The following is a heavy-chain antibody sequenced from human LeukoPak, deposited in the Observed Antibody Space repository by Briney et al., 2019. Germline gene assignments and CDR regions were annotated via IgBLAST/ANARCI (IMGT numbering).Heavy chain of an antibody. CDR2: IIPIFGTA. D-gene: IGHD6-13*01. Sequence: SVKVSCKASGGTFSSYAISWVRQAPGQGLEWMGGIIPIFGTANYAQKFQDRVTITADESTSTAYMELSSLRSEDTAVYYCARDQEQQLVPDYYYYGMDVWGQGTTVTVSS. CDR1: GGTFSSYA. J-gene: IGHJ6*02. CDR3: ARDQEQQLVPDYYYYGMDV. V-gene: IGHV1-69*13.